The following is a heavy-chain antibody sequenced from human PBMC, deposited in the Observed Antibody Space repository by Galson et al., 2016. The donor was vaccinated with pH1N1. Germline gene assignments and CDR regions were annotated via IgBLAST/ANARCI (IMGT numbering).Heavy chain of an antibody. Sequence: SLRLSCAASGFTFSSYKMNWVRQAPGKGLEWVSYISRSGSTIHYADSVKGRFTVSRDNAKNSLYLQMNSLRAEDTAVYYCARPAEQQWLVILPFGYWGQGILVTVSS. V-gene: IGHV3-48*03. CDR2: ISRSGSTI. CDR3: ARPAEQQWLVILPFGY. D-gene: IGHD6-19*01. CDR1: GFTFSSYK. J-gene: IGHJ4*02.